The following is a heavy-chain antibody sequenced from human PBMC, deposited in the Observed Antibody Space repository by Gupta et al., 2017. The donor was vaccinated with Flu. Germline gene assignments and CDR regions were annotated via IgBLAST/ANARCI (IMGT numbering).Heavy chain of an antibody. Sequence: EVQLVESGGGLVQPGGSLRLSCAASGFTCSSYAMHWVRQAPGKGLEYVSAISSNGGSTYYANSVKGRFTISRDNSKNTLYLQMGSLRAEDMAVYYCARASTYYYGSGSYSPYWGQGTLVTVSS. V-gene: IGHV3-64*01. CDR1: GFTCSSYA. J-gene: IGHJ4*02. D-gene: IGHD3-10*01. CDR2: ISSNGGST. CDR3: ARASTYYYGSGSYSPY.